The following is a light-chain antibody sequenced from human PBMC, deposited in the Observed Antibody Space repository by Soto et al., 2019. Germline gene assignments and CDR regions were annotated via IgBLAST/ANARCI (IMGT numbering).Light chain of an antibody. CDR3: QQYGSSPRPWT. Sequence: EIVLTQSPGTLSLSPGERATLSCRASQRVCSSYLTWYQQKPGQAPRLLIFSASSRATGIPDRFSGSGFGTDFTLTISRLEPEDFAVYYCQQYGSSPRPWTFGQGTKVEIK. J-gene: IGKJ1*01. V-gene: IGKV3-20*01. CDR1: QRVCSSY. CDR2: SAS.